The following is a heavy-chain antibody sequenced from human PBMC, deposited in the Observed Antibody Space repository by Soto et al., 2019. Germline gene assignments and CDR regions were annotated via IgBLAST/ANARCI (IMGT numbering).Heavy chain of an antibody. CDR2: IYYSGST. CDR3: ARTFHPPSNPYFDY. J-gene: IGHJ4*02. V-gene: IGHV4-39*01. Sequence: SETLSLTCTVSGGSISSSSYYWGWIRQPPGKGLEWIGSIYYSGSTYYNPSLKSRVTISVDTSKNQFSLKLSSVTAADTAVYYCARTFHPPSNPYFDYWGQGTLVTVSS. D-gene: IGHD3-3*02. CDR1: GGSISSSSYY.